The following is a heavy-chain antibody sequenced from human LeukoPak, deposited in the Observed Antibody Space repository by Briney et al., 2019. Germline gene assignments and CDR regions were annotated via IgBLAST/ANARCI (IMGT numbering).Heavy chain of an antibody. CDR1: GYTFTGYY. V-gene: IGHV1-2*02. CDR2: ISPNSGDT. D-gene: IGHD6-19*01. CDR3: ARDFKYSSGWYRGYYFDY. J-gene: IGHJ4*02. Sequence: GASVKVSCKASGYTFTGYYMHWVRQAPGQGLEWMGWISPNSGDTDIAQKFQGRVTMTRDTSIATSYMEVDSLTSDDTAVYYCARDFKYSSGWYRGYYFDYWGQGTLVTVSS.